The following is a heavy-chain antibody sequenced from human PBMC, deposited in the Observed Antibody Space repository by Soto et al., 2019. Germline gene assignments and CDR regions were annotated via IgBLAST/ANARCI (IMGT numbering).Heavy chain of an antibody. CDR3: ARGRASGSYYLLDY. V-gene: IGHV1-8*01. CDR2: INPNSGNI. J-gene: IGHJ4*02. CDR1: GNTFTSYD. Sequence: ASVKVSCKAPGNTFTSYDINWVRQATGHGLEWMGWINPNSGNIGYAQKFQGRVTMTRDTAIRTAYMEVSRLRSDDTAVYYCARGRASGSYYLLDYWGQGTLVTVS. D-gene: IGHD3-10*01.